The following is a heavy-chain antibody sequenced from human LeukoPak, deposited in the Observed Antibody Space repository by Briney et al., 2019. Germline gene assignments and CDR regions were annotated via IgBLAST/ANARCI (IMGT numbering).Heavy chain of an antibody. V-gene: IGHV4-59*11. CDR1: GGSISGHY. Sequence: SETLSLTCTVSGGSISGHYWTWIRQPPGKGLEWIEQIHYSGRPDYNPSLKSRVTLSVDTSKNQLSLKVTSVTGADTAVYYCARFGGDYDMDVWGQGTTVTVSS. CDR3: ARFGGDYDMDV. CDR2: IHYSGRP. D-gene: IGHD3-16*01. J-gene: IGHJ6*02.